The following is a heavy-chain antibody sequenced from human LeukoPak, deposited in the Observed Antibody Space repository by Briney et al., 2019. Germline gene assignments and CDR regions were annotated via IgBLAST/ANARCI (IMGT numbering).Heavy chain of an antibody. CDR3: ARDYYDSSGHYYYYYMDV. D-gene: IGHD3-22*01. J-gene: IGHJ6*03. V-gene: IGHV1-46*01. Sequence: ASVKVSCKASGYTFTSYYMHWVRQAPGQGLEWMGIINPSGGSTSYAQKFQGRVTMTRDMSTSTVYMELSSLRSEDTAVYYCARDYYDSSGHYYYYYMDVWGKGTTVTVSS. CDR2: INPSGGST. CDR1: GYTFTSYY.